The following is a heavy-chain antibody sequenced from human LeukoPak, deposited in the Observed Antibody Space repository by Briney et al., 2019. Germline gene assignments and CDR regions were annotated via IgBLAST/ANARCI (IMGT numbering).Heavy chain of an antibody. Sequence: SQTLSLTCTVSGGSISSSSYYWGWIRQPPGEGLEWIGSIYYSGSTYYNPSLKSRVTISIDMSKNQFSLRLSSVTAADTAMYYCVKSGGYGLIDYWGQGTLVTVSS. CDR1: GGSISSSSYY. D-gene: IGHD6-19*01. V-gene: IGHV4-39*01. CDR2: IYYSGST. J-gene: IGHJ4*02. CDR3: VKSGGYGLIDY.